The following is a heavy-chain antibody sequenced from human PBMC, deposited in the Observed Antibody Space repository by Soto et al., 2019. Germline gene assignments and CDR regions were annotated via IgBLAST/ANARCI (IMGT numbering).Heavy chain of an antibody. CDR1: GFTFSSYT. CDR2: ISSGSSTI. V-gene: IGHV3-48*01. Sequence: EVQLVESGGGLVQPGGSLRLSCAASGFTFSSYTMKWVRQAPGKGLEWVSHISSGSSTIYYADSVKGRFTISRDNANNSLYLQMNSLRAEDTAVYYCARRTVTGALDIWGQGTVVIVSS. CDR3: ARRTVTGALDI. D-gene: IGHD6-19*01. J-gene: IGHJ3*02.